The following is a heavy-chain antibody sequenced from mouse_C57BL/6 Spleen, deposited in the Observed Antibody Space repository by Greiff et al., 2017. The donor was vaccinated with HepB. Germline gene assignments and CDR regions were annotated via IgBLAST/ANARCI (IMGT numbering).Heavy chain of an antibody. CDR3: ARSGLITTVVAYYFDC. CDR1: GYAFTKYL. V-gene: IGHV1-54*01. Sequence: VQLQQSGAELVRPGTSVKVSCKASGYAFTKYLIEWVKQRPGQGLEWIGVINPGSGGTNYNEKFKGKATLTADKSSSTAYMQLSSLTSEDSAVYFCARSGLITTVVAYYFDCWRQGSTLTVSS. D-gene: IGHD1-1*01. CDR2: INPGSGGT. J-gene: IGHJ2*01.